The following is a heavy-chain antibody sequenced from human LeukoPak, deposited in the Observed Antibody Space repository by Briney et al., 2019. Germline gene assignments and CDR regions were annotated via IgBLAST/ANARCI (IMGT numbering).Heavy chain of an antibody. Sequence: ASVKVSCKASGYTFNGYYMHWVRQAPGQGLEWMGWINPNSGGTNYAQKFQGRVTMTRDTSISTAYMELSRLRSDDTAVYYCATDYCSGGSCYPGNYYYYGMDVWGQGTTVTVSS. V-gene: IGHV1-2*02. CDR2: INPNSGGT. CDR1: GYTFNGYY. J-gene: IGHJ6*02. CDR3: ATDYCSGGSCYPGNYYYYGMDV. D-gene: IGHD2-15*01.